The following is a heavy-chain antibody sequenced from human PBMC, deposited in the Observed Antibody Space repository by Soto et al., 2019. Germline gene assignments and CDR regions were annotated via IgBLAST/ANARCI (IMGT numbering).Heavy chain of an antibody. CDR1: GGSFRRGAYD. CDR3: ARVSATGTRWFDP. V-gene: IGHV4-31*03. Sequence: QVQVEEAGPGLVEALQDLSLTCPVPGGSFRRGAYDWRWVRRPPGMGLEWIGYISYRGTPYYNPSLKSRLTISVDASKNQFSLRLSSVTAADTAVYYCARVSATGTRWFDPWGQGTLVTVSS. D-gene: IGHD6-13*01. J-gene: IGHJ5*02. CDR2: ISYRGTP.